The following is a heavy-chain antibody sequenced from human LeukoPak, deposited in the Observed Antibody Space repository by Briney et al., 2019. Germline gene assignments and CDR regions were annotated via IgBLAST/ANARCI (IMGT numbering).Heavy chain of an antibody. D-gene: IGHD3-22*01. CDR2: IKHSVRT. CDR1: GGSFSGYY. Sequence: WETLTLTCAVYGGSFSGYYWGWIRQPPGKGLEWIGEIKHSVRTNYNPSLKSRVTISVDTSKNQFSLKLSSVTAADTAVYYCARRYYYDSSGSQSSPIDYWGQGTLVTDSS. J-gene: IGHJ4*02. V-gene: IGHV4-34*01. CDR3: ARRYYYDSSGSQSSPIDY.